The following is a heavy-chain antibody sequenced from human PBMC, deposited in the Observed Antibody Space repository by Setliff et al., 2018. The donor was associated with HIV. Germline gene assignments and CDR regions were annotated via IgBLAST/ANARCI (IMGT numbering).Heavy chain of an antibody. V-gene: IGHV3-30*02. CDR2: TWYDGSDK. CDR1: GFTFRDYA. D-gene: IGHD2-15*01. Sequence: PGGSLRLSCAASGFTFRDYAMHWVRQAPGKGLEWVGLTWYDGSDKYYGDSVKGRFTISRDNSKNTLYLQMNGLRAEDTAVYYCARDATRGGDMDVWGKGITVTVSS. CDR3: ARDATRGGDMDV. J-gene: IGHJ6*03.